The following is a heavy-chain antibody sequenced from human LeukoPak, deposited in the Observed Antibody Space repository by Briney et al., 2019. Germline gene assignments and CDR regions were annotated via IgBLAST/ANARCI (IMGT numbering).Heavy chain of an antibody. CDR2: ISAYNGNT. CDR1: GYTFTSYG. J-gene: IGHJ6*03. V-gene: IGHV1-18*01. Sequence: ASVKVSCKASGYTFTSYGISWVRQAPGQGLEWMGWISAYNGNTNYAQKLQGRVTMTTDTSTSTAYMELRSLRSDDTAVYYCARGPTYYDILTGYSSSYYYYYMDVWGKGTTVTISS. D-gene: IGHD3-9*01. CDR3: ARGPTYYDILTGYSSSYYYYYMDV.